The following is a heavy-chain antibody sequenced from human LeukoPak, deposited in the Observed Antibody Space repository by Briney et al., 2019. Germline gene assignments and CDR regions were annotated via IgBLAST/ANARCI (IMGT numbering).Heavy chain of an antibody. CDR3: ARGLHSSGWFF. CDR2: ISSSSSYI. V-gene: IGHV3-21*01. D-gene: IGHD6-19*01. J-gene: IGHJ4*02. Sequence: GGSLRLSCAASGFTFSSYSMNWVRQAPGKGLEWVSPISSSSSYIYYADSVKGRFTISRDNAKNSLYLQVNSLRAEDTAVYYCARGLHSSGWFFWGQGTLVTVSS. CDR1: GFTFSSYS.